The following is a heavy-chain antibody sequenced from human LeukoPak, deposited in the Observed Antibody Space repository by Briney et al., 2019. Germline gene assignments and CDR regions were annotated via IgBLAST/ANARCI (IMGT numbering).Heavy chain of an antibody. J-gene: IGHJ6*03. CDR1: GGSISSYY. D-gene: IGHD3-10*01. CDR3: ARLHHDYGSGTYGGAYNYYMDV. Sequence: SGTLSLTCTVSGGSISSYYWSWIRQPPGKGLEWIGYIYYTGSTSYNPSLQSRVTISVDTSKNQFSLRLNSVTAADTAVYYCARLHHDYGSGTYGGAYNYYMDVWGKGTTVTVSS. V-gene: IGHV4-59*01. CDR2: IYYTGST.